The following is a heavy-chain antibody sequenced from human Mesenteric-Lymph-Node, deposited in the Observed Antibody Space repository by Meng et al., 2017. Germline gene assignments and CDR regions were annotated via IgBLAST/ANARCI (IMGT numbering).Heavy chain of an antibody. V-gene: IGHV3-7*01. CDR1: GFTFSSYW. Sequence: GESLKISCVASGFTFSSYWMSWVRQAPGKGLEWVANIKQDGSEKYYVDSVKGRFTISRDNAKNSLYLQMNSLRAEDTAVYYCASCNTEYSSTPLDYWGQRTLVTVSS. CDR3: ASCNTEYSSTPLDY. CDR2: IKQDGSEK. J-gene: IGHJ4*02. D-gene: IGHD6-6*01.